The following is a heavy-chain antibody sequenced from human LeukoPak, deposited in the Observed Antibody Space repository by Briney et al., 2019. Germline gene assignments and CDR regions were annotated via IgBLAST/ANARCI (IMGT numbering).Heavy chain of an antibody. CDR2: IDYSGST. CDR3: ARVSDSSGWYVIDY. CDR1: GGSISSFY. V-gene: IGHV4-59*12. Sequence: SETLSLTCTVSGGSISSFYWSWIRQPPGKGLEWIGNIDYSGSTIYNPALKSRVTVSVDTSKNQFSLKLSSVTAADTAVYYCARVSDSSGWYVIDYWGQGTLVTVSS. J-gene: IGHJ4*02. D-gene: IGHD6-19*01.